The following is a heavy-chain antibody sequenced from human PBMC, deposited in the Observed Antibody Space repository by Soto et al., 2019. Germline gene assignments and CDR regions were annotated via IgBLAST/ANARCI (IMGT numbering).Heavy chain of an antibody. CDR3: ARGYDTALAPIF. J-gene: IGHJ4*02. V-gene: IGHV4-34*01. D-gene: IGHD5-18*01. CDR2: INHLTTT. Sequence: SETLSLTCAVYGGSFSSYHWSWIRQTPGKGLEWIGEINHLTTTNYNPSLKSRVIISLDTPKNQFSLKLSSVTAADTAVYYCARGYDTALAPIFWGQGVLVTVSS. CDR1: GGSFSSYH.